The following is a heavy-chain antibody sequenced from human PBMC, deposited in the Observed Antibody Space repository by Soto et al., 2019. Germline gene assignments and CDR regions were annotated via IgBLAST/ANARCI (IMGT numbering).Heavy chain of an antibody. CDR3: ARDAAVGLFDY. CDR2: MSPHSGNR. CDR1: GYIFINYD. Sequence: ASVKVSCKASGYIFINYDINWVRQATGQGLEWMGWMSPHSGNRDYAQNFQGRVTMTTDTSTSTAYMELRSLRSDDTAVYYCARDAAVGLFDYWGQGTLVTVSS. J-gene: IGHJ4*02. D-gene: IGHD1-26*01. V-gene: IGHV1-8*01.